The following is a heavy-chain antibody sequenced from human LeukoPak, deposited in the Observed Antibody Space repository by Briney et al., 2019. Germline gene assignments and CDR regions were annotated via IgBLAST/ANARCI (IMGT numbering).Heavy chain of an antibody. V-gene: IGHV4-4*02. D-gene: IGHD6-13*01. CDR2: IHHSGST. Sequence: SETLSLTCAVSGCSISRSNWWSVVRPSPGKVLELIGEIHHSGSTNYNPSLKSRVTISVDKSKNQFSLKLSSVTAADTAVYYCARSSSWYRWFDHWGQGTLVTVSS. J-gene: IGHJ5*02. CDR1: GCSISRSNW. CDR3: ARSSSWYRWFDH.